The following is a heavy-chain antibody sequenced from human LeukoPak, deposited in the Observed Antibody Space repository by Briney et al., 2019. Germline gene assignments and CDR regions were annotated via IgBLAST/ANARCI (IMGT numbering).Heavy chain of an antibody. CDR1: GGSISSSSYY. CDR3: ARERHYGSGSYYNDYYYYYYYMDV. J-gene: IGHJ6*03. D-gene: IGHD3-10*01. CDR2: IYTSGST. V-gene: IGHV4-61*02. Sequence: TSETLSLTCTVSGGSISSSSYYWGWIRQPAGKGLEWIGRIYTSGSTNYNPSLKSRVTMSVDTSKNQFSLKLSSVTAADTAVYYCARERHYGSGSYYNDYYYYYYYMDVWGKGTTVTISS.